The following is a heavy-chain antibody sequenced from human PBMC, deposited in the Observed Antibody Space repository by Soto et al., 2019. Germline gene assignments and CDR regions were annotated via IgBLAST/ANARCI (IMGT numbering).Heavy chain of an antibody. CDR1: GGSISSGGYY. J-gene: IGHJ5*02. Sequence: QVQLQESGPGLVKPSQTLSLTCTVSGGSISSGGYYWSWIRQHPGKGLEWIGYIYYSGSAYYNPSLKSRVTISVDTSKNQFSLRLSSVTAADTAVYYCARDAGGWYQLLSPWFEPWGQGTLVTVSS. D-gene: IGHD2-2*01. CDR3: ARDAGGWYQLLSPWFEP. CDR2: IYYSGSA. V-gene: IGHV4-31*03.